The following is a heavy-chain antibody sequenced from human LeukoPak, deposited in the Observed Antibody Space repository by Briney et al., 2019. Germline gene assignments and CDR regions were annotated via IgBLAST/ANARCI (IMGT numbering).Heavy chain of an antibody. CDR1: GYTFTSYA. CDR2: INAGNGNT. Sequence: ASVKVSCKASGYTFTSYAMHCVRQAPGQRLEWMGWINAGNGNTKYSQKFQGRVTITRDTSASTAYMELSSLRSEDTAVYYCARDPYSRAADGAFDIWGQATMVTVSS. CDR3: ARDPYSRAADGAFDI. V-gene: IGHV1-3*01. D-gene: IGHD6-13*01. J-gene: IGHJ3*02.